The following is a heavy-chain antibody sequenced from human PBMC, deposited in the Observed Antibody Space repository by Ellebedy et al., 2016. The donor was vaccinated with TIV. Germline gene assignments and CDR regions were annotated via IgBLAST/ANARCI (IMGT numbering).Heavy chain of an antibody. Sequence: GESLKISCAASGFTFSNYWMHWVRQAPGKGLEWVANIKQDGSAKYYVDSVRGRFTISRDNAKNSLYLQMNSLRAEDTAVYYCARLIGGTCYCAFDIWGQGTMVTVSS. D-gene: IGHD2-15*01. CDR3: ARLIGGTCYCAFDI. CDR2: IKQDGSAK. V-gene: IGHV3-7*01. J-gene: IGHJ3*02. CDR1: GFTFSNYW.